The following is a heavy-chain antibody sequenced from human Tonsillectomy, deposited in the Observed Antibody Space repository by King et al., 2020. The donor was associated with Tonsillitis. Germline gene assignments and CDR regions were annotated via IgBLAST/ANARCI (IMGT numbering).Heavy chain of an antibody. CDR1: GFTFSTYA. CDR2: ISYDGSNK. Sequence: VQLVESGGGLVQPGGSLRLSCAASGFTFSTYAMTWVRQAPGKGLEWVAVISYDGSNKYYADSVKGRFTISRDNSKNTLYLQMNSLRAGDTAVYYCARDYGDYGGPDYWGQGTLVTVSS. V-gene: IGHV3-30*03. D-gene: IGHD4-17*01. J-gene: IGHJ4*02. CDR3: ARDYGDYGGPDY.